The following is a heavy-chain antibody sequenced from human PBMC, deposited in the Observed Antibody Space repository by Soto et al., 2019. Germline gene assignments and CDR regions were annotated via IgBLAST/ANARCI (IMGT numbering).Heavy chain of an antibody. J-gene: IGHJ4*02. V-gene: IGHV1-18*01. CDR3: ARGGGGVGEASFDS. D-gene: IGHD3-10*01. CDR1: GYTFTRHG. Sequence: SVKVSCKASGYTFTRHGIGWVRQAPGQGLEWMGWISSYNGNTNYAQKLQGRVTMTTDTSTGTAYMELRSLRSEDTAMYYCARGGGGVGEASFDSWGQGTLVTVSS. CDR2: ISSYNGNT.